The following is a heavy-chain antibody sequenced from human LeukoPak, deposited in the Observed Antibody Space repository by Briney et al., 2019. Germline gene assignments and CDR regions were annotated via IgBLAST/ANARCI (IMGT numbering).Heavy chain of an antibody. CDR2: IYYSGST. CDR1: SGSISNSNYY. CDR3: ARRGSYIDY. Sequence: PSETLSLTCTVSSGSISNSNYYWGWIRQPPGKGLEWIGSIYYSGSTYYNPSLKSRVTISVDTSKNQFSLKLSSVTAADTAVYYCARRGSYIDYWGQGTLVTVSS. D-gene: IGHD3-16*01. J-gene: IGHJ4*02. V-gene: IGHV4-39*07.